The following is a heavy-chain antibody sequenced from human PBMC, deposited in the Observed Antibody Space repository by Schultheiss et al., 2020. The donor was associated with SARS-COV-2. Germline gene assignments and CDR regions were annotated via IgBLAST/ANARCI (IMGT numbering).Heavy chain of an antibody. Sequence: TLSLTCTVSGGSISSSSYYWGWIRQPPGKALEWLALIYWDDDKRYSPSLKSRLTITKDTSKNQVVLTMTNMDPVDTATYYCAHLYGDYSSYWGQGTLVT. D-gene: IGHD4-17*01. J-gene: IGHJ4*02. V-gene: IGHV2-5*02. CDR2: IYWDDDK. CDR3: AHLYGDYSSY. CDR1: GGSISSSSYY.